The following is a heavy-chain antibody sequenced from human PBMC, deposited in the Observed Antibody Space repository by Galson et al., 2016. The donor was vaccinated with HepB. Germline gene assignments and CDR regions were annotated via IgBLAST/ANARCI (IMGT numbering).Heavy chain of an antibody. V-gene: IGHV3-15*01. D-gene: IGHD1-26*01. CDR2: IKSRSDGGTS. Sequence: SLRLSCAASGFTFTNAWMSWVRQAPGKGLEWVGRIKSRSDGGTSDYAAPVQGRFTIPRDDSKRMLYLQMNNLETEDAAVYYCTTAGYSGSRFWYNGFDIWGQGTTVTVSS. J-gene: IGHJ6*02. CDR1: GFTFTNAW. CDR3: TTAGYSGSRFWYNGFDI.